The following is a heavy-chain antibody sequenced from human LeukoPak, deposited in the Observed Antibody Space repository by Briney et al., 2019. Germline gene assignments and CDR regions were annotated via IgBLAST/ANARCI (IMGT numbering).Heavy chain of an antibody. Sequence: SVKVSCKASGYTFTGYYMHWVRQAPGQGLEWMGRIIPIFGTANYAQKFQGRVTITTDESTSTAYMELSSLRSEDTAVYYCARVTPLADAFDIWGQGTMVTVSS. V-gene: IGHV1-69*05. CDR3: ARVTPLADAFDI. J-gene: IGHJ3*02. CDR1: GYTFTGYY. CDR2: IIPIFGTA.